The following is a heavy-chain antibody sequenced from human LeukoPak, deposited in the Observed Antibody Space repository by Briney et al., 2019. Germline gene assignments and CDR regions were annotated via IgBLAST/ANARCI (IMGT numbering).Heavy chain of an antibody. V-gene: IGHV3-74*01. J-gene: IGHJ5*02. CDR3: ARGWGTDYYYDSSGYYYVPHWFDP. D-gene: IGHD3-22*01. Sequence: WGTLRLSCAASGFTFSSNWMHWVRQGPGQGLVWVSRMNSYWNKTTYADSVKCRFTISRDNAKNTLYLQMNSLRAEDTAVYYCARGWGTDYYYDSSGYYYVPHWFDPWGQGTLVTVSS. CDR2: MNSYWNKT. CDR1: GFTFSSNW.